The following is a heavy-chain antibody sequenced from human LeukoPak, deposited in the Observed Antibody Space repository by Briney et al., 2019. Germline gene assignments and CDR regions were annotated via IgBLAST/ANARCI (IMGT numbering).Heavy chain of an antibody. CDR3: AKGRSGWYPDY. CDR1: GFTFDDYA. V-gene: IGHV3-9*01. D-gene: IGHD6-19*01. J-gene: IGHJ4*02. CDR2: ISWNSGSI. Sequence: PGRSLRLSCAASGFTFDDYAMHWVRQAPGKGLEWVSGISWNSGSIAYADSVKGRFTISRDNARTSLYLQMNSLRAEDTALYYCAKGRSGWYPDYWGQGTLVTVSS.